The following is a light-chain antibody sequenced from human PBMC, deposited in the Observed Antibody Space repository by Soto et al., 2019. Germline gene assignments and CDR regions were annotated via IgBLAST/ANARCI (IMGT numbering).Light chain of an antibody. J-gene: IGKJ1*01. V-gene: IGKV3-20*01. CDR3: QQYGSSPPRT. CDR1: QSVSSNY. Sequence: EIVLTQSPGTLSLSPGERATLSCRASQSVSSNYLAWYQQKPGQAPRLLIYDASTRATGIPDRFSGSGSGTAFTLTISRLEPEDFAVYYCQQYGSSPPRTFGQGTKVEVK. CDR2: DAS.